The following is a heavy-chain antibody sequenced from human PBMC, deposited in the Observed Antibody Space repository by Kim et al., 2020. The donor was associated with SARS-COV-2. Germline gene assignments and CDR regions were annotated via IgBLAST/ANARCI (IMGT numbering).Heavy chain of an antibody. V-gene: IGHV4-39*02. CDR3: ARRTDASTSFYSFDY. J-gene: IGHJ4*02. CDR2: IHYGGSV. Sequence: SETLSLTCTVSGGSISSETYYWGWICQSPGKGLEWIGSIHYGGSVYHNPSLKSRVTMSVDTSKNLFSLNLRSVTAADTAVYYCARRTDASTSFYSFDYWGQGSLVTVSS. CDR1: GGSISSETYY. D-gene: IGHD2-8*01.